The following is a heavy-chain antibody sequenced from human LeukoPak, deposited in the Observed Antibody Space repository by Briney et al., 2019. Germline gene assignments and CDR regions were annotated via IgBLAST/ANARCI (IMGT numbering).Heavy chain of an antibody. CDR3: ARDRYSSMWSVFEY. CDR1: GFTFSSYW. D-gene: IGHD6-13*01. V-gene: IGHV3-7*01. J-gene: IGHJ4*02. Sequence: PGRSLRLSCEASGFTFSSYWMSWVRPAPGKGLEWVANTKQDGSEKYYVDSVKGRFTISRDNAKNSLYLQMNSLRAEDTAVYYCARDRYSSMWSVFEYWGQGALVTVSS. CDR2: TKQDGSEK.